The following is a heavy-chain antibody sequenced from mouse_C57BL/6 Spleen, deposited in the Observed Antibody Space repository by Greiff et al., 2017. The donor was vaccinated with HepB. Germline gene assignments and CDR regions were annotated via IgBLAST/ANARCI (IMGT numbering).Heavy chain of an antibody. V-gene: IGHV1-59*01. CDR3: ARDYGSSYASSWFAY. J-gene: IGHJ3*01. Sequence: VQLQQPGAELVRPGTSVKLSCKASGYTFTSYWMHWVKQRPGQGLEWIGVIDPSDSYTNYNQKFKGKATLTVDTSSSKAYMQLSSLTSEDSAVYSCARDYGSSYASSWFAYWGQGTLVTVSA. CDR2: IDPSDSYT. D-gene: IGHD1-1*01. CDR1: GYTFTSYW.